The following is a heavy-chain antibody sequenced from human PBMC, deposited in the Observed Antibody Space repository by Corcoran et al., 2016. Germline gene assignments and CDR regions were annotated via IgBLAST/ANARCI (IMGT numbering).Heavy chain of an antibody. D-gene: IGHD2-15*01. CDR2: IIPIFGTA. J-gene: IGHJ6*02. CDR3: ARGIGGNGDYYYDGMDV. Sequence: QVQLVQSGAEVKKPGSSVKVSCKASGGTFSSYAISWVRQAPGQGLEWMGGIIPIFGTANYAQKFQGRVTITADESTSTAYMELSSLRSEDTAVDYCARGIGGNGDYYYDGMDVWGQGTTVTVSS. CDR1: GGTFSSYA. V-gene: IGHV1-69*01.